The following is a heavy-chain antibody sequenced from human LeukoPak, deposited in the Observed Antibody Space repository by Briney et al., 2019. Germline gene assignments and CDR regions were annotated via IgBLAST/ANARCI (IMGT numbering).Heavy chain of an antibody. Sequence: GGSLRLSCAASAFTFSSYWMHWVRHAPGKGLVWVSRINTDGSSTSYADSVKGRFTISRDNAKNTLYLQMNSLRAEDTAVYYCARAADYYASGIFHWGQGTLVTVSS. CDR2: INTDGSST. V-gene: IGHV3-74*01. J-gene: IGHJ4*02. CDR1: AFTFSSYW. D-gene: IGHD3-10*01. CDR3: ARAADYYASGIFH.